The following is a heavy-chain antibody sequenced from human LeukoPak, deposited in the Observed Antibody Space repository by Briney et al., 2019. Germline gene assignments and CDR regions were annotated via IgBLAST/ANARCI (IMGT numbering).Heavy chain of an antibody. Sequence: ASVKVSCKASGYTFTGYYMHWVRQAPGQGLEWMGWINPNSGGTNYAQKFQGRVTMTRDTSISTAYMELSRLRSDDTAVYYCASAYSGYYYDSSVPGYWGQGTLVTVSS. V-gene: IGHV1-2*02. CDR3: ASAYSGYYYDSSVPGY. J-gene: IGHJ4*02. D-gene: IGHD3-22*01. CDR1: GYTFTGYY. CDR2: INPNSGGT.